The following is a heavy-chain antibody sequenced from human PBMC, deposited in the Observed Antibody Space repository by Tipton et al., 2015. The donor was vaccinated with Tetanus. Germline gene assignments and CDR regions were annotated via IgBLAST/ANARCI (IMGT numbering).Heavy chain of an antibody. Sequence: GSLRLSCVAPGLPFSDFAMTWVRQAPGNGLEWVAAISGSRLTPYYADSVKGRFTISRDNSKNTLFLQMNSLRAEDTAVYYCARETSLTTSYWGQGTLVTVSS. V-gene: IGHV3-23*01. CDR2: ISGSRLTP. CDR1: GLPFSDFA. CDR3: ARETSLTTSY. D-gene: IGHD4-17*01. J-gene: IGHJ1*01.